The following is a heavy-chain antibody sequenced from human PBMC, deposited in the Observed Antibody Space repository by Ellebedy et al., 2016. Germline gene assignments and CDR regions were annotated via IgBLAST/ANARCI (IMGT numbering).Heavy chain of an antibody. V-gene: IGHV4-34*01. D-gene: IGHD4-17*01. CDR3: ARVGTTMTTVTTRHFQH. J-gene: IGHJ1*01. Sequence: SETLSLTXAVYGGSFSGYYWSWIRQPPGKGLEWIGEINHSGSTNYNPSLKSRVTISVDTSKNQFSLKLSSVTAADTAVYYCARVGTTMTTVTTRHFQHWGQGTLVTVSS. CDR1: GGSFSGYY. CDR2: INHSGST.